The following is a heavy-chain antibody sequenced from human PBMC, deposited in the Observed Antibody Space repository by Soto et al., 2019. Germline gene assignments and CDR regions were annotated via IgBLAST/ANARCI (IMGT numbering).Heavy chain of an antibody. CDR1: GFTFSSYG. Sequence: GGSLRLSCAASGFTFSSYGMHWVRQAPGKGLEWVAVISYDGSNKYYADSVKGRFTISRDNSKNTLYLQMNSLRAEDTAVYYCANDGSGSNYYFAYWGQGTLVTVSS. CDR3: ANDGSGSNYYFAY. V-gene: IGHV3-30*18. J-gene: IGHJ4*02. CDR2: ISYDGSNK. D-gene: IGHD3-10*01.